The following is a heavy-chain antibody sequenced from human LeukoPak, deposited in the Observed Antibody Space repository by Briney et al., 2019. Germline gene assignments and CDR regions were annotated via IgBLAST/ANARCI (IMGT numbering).Heavy chain of an antibody. V-gene: IGHV4-30-2*01. D-gene: IGHD4-11*01. CDR1: GGSISSGGYS. Sequence: PSQTLSLTCAVSGGSISSGGYSWSWIRQPPGKGLEWIGYIYHSGSTYYNPSLKSRVTISVDTSKNQFSLKLSSVTAADTAVYYCARGGTTHPDYYYGMDVWGQGTTVTVSS. J-gene: IGHJ6*02. CDR3: ARGGTTHPDYYYGMDV. CDR2: IYHSGST.